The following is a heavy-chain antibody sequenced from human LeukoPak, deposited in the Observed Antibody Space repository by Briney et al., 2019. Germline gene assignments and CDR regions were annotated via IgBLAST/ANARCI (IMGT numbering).Heavy chain of an antibody. CDR2: ISYDGSNK. D-gene: IGHD5-18*01. CDR3: AKDDDTAMVTGDGWFDP. CDR1: GFTFSSYG. J-gene: IGHJ5*02. Sequence: GGSLRLSCAASGFTFSSYGMHWVRQAPGKGLEWVAVISYDGSNKYYADSVKGRFTISRDNSKNTLYLQMNSLRAEDTAVYYCAKDDDTAMVTGDGWFDPWGQGTLVTVSS. V-gene: IGHV3-30*18.